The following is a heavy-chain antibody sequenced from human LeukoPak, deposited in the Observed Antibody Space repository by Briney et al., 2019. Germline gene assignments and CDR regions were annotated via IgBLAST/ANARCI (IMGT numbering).Heavy chain of an antibody. J-gene: IGHJ5*02. D-gene: IGHD3-22*01. Sequence: SQTLSLTCTVSGGSISSGGYYWSWIRQHPGKGLEWIGYIYYSGSTYCNPSLKSRVTISVDTSKNQFSLKLSSVTAADTAVYYCAGSYYDSHWGWFDPWGQGTLVTVSS. V-gene: IGHV4-31*03. CDR2: IYYSGST. CDR3: AGSYYDSHWGWFDP. CDR1: GGSISSGGYY.